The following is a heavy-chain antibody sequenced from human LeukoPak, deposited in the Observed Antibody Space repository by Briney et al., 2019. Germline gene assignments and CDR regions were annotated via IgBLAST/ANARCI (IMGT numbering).Heavy chain of an antibody. CDR3: ARGASVDTAKED. CDR2: ISYDGSNK. V-gene: IGHV3-30*04. D-gene: IGHD5-18*01. CDR1: GFTFSSYA. J-gene: IGHJ4*02. Sequence: GRSLRLSCAASGFTFSSYAMHWVRQAPGKGLEWVAVISYDGSNKYYADSVKGRFTISRDNSKNTLYLQMNSLRAEDTAVYYCARGASVDTAKEDWGQGTLVTVSS.